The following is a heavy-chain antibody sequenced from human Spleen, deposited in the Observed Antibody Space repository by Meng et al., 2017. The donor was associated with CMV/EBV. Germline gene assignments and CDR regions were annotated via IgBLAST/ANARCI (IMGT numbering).Heavy chain of an antibody. Sequence: GESLKISCAASGFTFRTYAMSWVRQAPGKGLEWVSGLNWNGGTRAYADSVKGRFSISRDNSKTSLYLQMNSLRAEDTAFYYCARDQGHCSSTSCYWGPFDYWGQGALVTVSS. V-gene: IGHV3-20*04. J-gene: IGHJ4*02. CDR2: LNWNGGTR. CDR1: GFTFRTYA. CDR3: ARDQGHCSSTSCYWGPFDY. D-gene: IGHD2-2*01.